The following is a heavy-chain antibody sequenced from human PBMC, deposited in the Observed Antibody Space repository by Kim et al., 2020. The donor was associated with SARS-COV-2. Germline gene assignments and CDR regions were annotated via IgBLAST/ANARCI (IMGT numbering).Heavy chain of an antibody. J-gene: IGHJ3*01. CDR2: ISQDGSEI. Sequence: GGSLRLSCAASEFSLSSYWMDWVRQAPGKGLDWVANISQDGSEIYYVDSGKGRFTIFRDNASNSLCLQMNSLRAEDTAVYYCARAGAPWAFDLWGQGTLVTV. CDR1: EFSLSSYW. CDR3: ARAGAPWAFDL. V-gene: IGHV3-7*05.